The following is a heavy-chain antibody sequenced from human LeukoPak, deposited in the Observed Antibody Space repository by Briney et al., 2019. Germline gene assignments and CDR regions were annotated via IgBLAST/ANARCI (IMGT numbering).Heavy chain of an antibody. Sequence: SETLSLTCTVSGGSISSSSYYWGWIRQPPGKGLEWIGSIYYSGSTYYNPSLKSRVTISVDTSKNQFSLKLSSVTAADTAVYYCARHEVITTPNDAFDIWGQGTMVTVSS. V-gene: IGHV4-39*01. CDR1: GGSISSSSYY. D-gene: IGHD3-22*01. J-gene: IGHJ3*02. CDR3: ARHEVITTPNDAFDI. CDR2: IYYSGST.